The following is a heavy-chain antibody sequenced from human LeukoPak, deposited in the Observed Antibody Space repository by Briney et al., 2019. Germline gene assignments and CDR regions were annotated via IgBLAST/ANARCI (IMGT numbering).Heavy chain of an antibody. V-gene: IGHV4-61*02. D-gene: IGHD1-26*01. CDR3: ATVWEHGDY. CDR1: GGSISSGSYY. CDR2: IYTSGST. J-gene: IGHJ4*02. Sequence: KPSQTLSLTCTVSGGSISSGSYYWSWIRRPAGKGLEWIGRIYTSGSTNYNPSLKSRVTISVDTSKNQFSLKLSSVTAADTAVYYCATVWEHGDYWGQGTLVTVSS.